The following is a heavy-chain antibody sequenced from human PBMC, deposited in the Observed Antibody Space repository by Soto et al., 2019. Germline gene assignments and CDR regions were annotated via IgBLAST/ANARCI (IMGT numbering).Heavy chain of an antibody. CDR1: GGSFSDYY. V-gene: IGHV4-34*01. J-gene: IGHJ6*03. Sequence: SEPLSLTCAVYGGSFSDYYWSWIRQPPGKGLEWIGEINHSGSTNYNPSLKSRVTISVDTSKNQFSLKLSSVTAADTAVYYCARGSRRKYYYYYYYMDVWGKGTTVTVSS. CDR2: INHSGST. CDR3: ARGSRRKYYYYYYYMDV.